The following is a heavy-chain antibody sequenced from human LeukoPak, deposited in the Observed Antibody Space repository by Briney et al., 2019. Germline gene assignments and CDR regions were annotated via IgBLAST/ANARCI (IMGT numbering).Heavy chain of an antibody. Sequence: GGSLRLSCAASGFIFSDYSMNWVRQAPGKGLEWISYIGISSGNTKYADSVKGRFTISGDNAKNSLYLQMNSLRVEDTAVYYCARDHNYAFYNWGNGILVTVSS. D-gene: IGHD1-1*01. J-gene: IGHJ4*01. CDR2: IGISSGNT. CDR3: ARDHNYAFYN. CDR1: GFIFSDYS. V-gene: IGHV3-48*04.